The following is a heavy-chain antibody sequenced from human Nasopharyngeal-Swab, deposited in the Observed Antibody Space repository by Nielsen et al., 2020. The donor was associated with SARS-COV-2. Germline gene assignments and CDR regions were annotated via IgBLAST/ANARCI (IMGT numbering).Heavy chain of an antibody. CDR3: AKVRPDGSGSYTYYFDH. D-gene: IGHD3-10*01. CDR1: GFTFSSYA. Sequence: GESLKISCAASGFTFSSYAMSWVRQAPGKGLEWVSAISGSGGSTYYADSVKGRFTISRDNSKNTLYLQMNSLRAEDTAVYYCAKVRPDGSGSYTYYFDHWGQGTLVTVSS. CDR2: ISGSGGST. V-gene: IGHV3-23*01. J-gene: IGHJ4*02.